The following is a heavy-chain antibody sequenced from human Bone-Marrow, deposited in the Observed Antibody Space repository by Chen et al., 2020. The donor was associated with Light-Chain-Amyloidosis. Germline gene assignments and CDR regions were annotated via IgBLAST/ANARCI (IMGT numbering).Heavy chain of an antibody. Sequence: QVQLLESGGGVVQPGRSLRLSCAASGFPFSSYGMHWVRQAPGKGLEWVAVISYDGSNKYYADSVKGRFTISRDNSKNTLYLQMNSLRAEDTAVYYCANVAARGYGMDVWGQGTTVTVSS. CDR2: ISYDGSNK. J-gene: IGHJ6*02. D-gene: IGHD6-6*01. CDR3: ANVAARGYGMDV. V-gene: IGHV3-30*18. CDR1: GFPFSSYG.